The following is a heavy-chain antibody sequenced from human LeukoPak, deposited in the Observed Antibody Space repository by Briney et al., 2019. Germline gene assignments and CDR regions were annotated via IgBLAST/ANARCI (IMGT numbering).Heavy chain of an antibody. D-gene: IGHD3-22*01. V-gene: IGHV4-39*01. Sequence: SETLSLTCTVSGGSITSNYHYWGWIRQPPGKGLEWMGNIYHGGPTYYSPSLQSRITISVDTSKNQFYVKLRSVTAADTAVYYCARLLGRSYYPFDSWGQGTLVTVSS. CDR2: IYHGGPT. CDR1: GGSITSNYHY. CDR3: ARLLGRSYYPFDS. J-gene: IGHJ4*02.